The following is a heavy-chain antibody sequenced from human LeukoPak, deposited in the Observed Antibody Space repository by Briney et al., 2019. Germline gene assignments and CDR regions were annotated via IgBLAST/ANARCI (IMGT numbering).Heavy chain of an antibody. J-gene: IGHJ3*02. CDR1: GGSISSYY. V-gene: IGHV4-59*08. D-gene: IGHD1-26*01. CDR3: AGSIVGAMSAFDI. CDR2: IYYSGST. Sequence: SETLSLTCTVSGGSISSYYWSWIRQPPGKGLEWIGYIYYSGSTNYNPSLKSRVTISVDTSKNQFSLKLSSVTAADTAVYYCAGSIVGAMSAFDIWGQGTMVTVSS.